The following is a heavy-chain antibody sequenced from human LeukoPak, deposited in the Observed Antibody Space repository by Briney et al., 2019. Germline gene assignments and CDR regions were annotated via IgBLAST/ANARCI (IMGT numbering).Heavy chain of an antibody. CDR2: INHSGST. Sequence: PSETLSLTCAVYGGSFSGYYWSWIRQPPGKGLEWIGEINHSGSTNYNPSLKSRVTISVDTSKNQFSLKLSSVTAADTAVYYCARGRERIEYSSSSYYYFDYWGQGTLVTVSS. CDR1: GGSFSGYY. J-gene: IGHJ4*02. D-gene: IGHD6-6*01. CDR3: ARGRERIEYSSSSYYYFDY. V-gene: IGHV4-34*01.